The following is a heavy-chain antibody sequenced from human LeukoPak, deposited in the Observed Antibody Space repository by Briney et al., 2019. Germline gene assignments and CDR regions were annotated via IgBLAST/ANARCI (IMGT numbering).Heavy chain of an antibody. CDR1: GFTFSSYG. D-gene: IGHD3-10*01. V-gene: IGHV3-30*02. CDR3: AKVADYGSADAFDI. J-gene: IGHJ3*02. CDR2: IRYDGRNK. Sequence: PGGSLRLSCGASGFTFSSYGMHWVRQAPGKGPEWVAFIRYDGRNKYYADSVKGRLTISRDNSKNTLYLQMNSLRAEDTDEYHCAKVADYGSADAFDIWGQGTMVTVSS.